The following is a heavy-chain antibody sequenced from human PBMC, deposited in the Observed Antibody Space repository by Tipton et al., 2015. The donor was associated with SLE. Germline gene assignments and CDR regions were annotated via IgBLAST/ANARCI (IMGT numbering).Heavy chain of an antibody. CDR1: GMPFNIYY. Sequence: TLSLTCAVSGMPFNIYYWAGTRQPPGRTLEWVGEIDYRGRTNYNPSLNNRVTMSLDMSKKQISLQLSSVTAADTATYFCARGSRYLTIWGQGTLVAVSS. V-gene: IGHV4-34*01. CDR2: IDYRGRT. D-gene: IGHD1-1*01. J-gene: IGHJ4*02. CDR3: ARGSRYLTI.